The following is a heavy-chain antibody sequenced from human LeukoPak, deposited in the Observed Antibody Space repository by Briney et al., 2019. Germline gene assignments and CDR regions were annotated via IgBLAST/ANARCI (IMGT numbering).Heavy chain of an antibody. CDR3: ATYQLLAGFDP. D-gene: IGHD2-2*01. CDR2: IYYSGST. V-gene: IGHV4-31*03. J-gene: IGHJ5*02. Sequence: SETLSLTCTVSGYSISSGYYWGWIRQHPGKGLEWIGYIYYSGSTYYNPSLKSRVTISVDTSKNQFSLKLSSVTAADTAVYYCATYQLLAGFDPWGQGTLVTVSS. CDR1: GYSISSGYY.